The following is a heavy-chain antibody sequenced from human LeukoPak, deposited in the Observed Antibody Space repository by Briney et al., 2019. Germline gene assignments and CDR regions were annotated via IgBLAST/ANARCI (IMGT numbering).Heavy chain of an antibody. J-gene: IGHJ2*01. CDR2: INSDGSST. Sequence: GGSLRLPCAASGFTFSSYWMHWVRQAPGKGLVWVSRINSDGSSTSYADSVKGRFTISRDNAKNTLYLQMNSLRAEDTAVYYCARPPEGNSGRWYFDLWGRGTLVTVSS. V-gene: IGHV3-74*01. CDR1: GFTFSSYW. D-gene: IGHD6-19*01. CDR3: ARPPEGNSGRWYFDL.